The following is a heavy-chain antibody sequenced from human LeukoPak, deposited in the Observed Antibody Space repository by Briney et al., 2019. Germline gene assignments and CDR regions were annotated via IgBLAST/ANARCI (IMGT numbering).Heavy chain of an antibody. CDR2: IYYSGST. V-gene: IGHV4-59*01. Sequence: KSSETLSLTCTVSGGSISSYYWSWIRQPPGKGLEWIGYIYYSGSTNYNPSLKSRVTISVDTSKNQFSLKLSSVTAADTAVYYCAREIRARHATYYYYYMDVWGKGTTVTVSS. CDR1: GGSISSYY. CDR3: AREIRARHATYYYYYMDV. J-gene: IGHJ6*03. D-gene: IGHD6-6*01.